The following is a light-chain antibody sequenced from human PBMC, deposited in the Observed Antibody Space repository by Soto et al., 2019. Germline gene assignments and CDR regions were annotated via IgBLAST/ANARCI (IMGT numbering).Light chain of an antibody. Sequence: DIQMTQSPSSLSASVGDRVTITCRASQGIGNSLAWYQHNPGKAPKLLIYTASSLQSGVPSRFSGSGYGTYFTLSIRRLQPEDVATYYCQKYDSAPSITFGQGTRLEIK. J-gene: IGKJ5*01. V-gene: IGKV1-27*01. CDR3: QKYDSAPSIT. CDR2: TAS. CDR1: QGIGNS.